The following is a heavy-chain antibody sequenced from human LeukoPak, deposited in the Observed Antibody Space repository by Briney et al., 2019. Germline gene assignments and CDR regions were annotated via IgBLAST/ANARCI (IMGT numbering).Heavy chain of an antibody. Sequence: SETLSLTCTVSGGSISSYYWSWIRQPPGKELEWIGYIYYSGSTNYNPSLKSRVTISVDTSKNQFSLKLSSVTAADTAVYYCARGPGGTPLFDSWGQGILVTVSS. CDR3: ARGPGGTPLFDS. D-gene: IGHD1-1*01. J-gene: IGHJ4*02. CDR1: GGSISSYY. CDR2: IYYSGST. V-gene: IGHV4-59*01.